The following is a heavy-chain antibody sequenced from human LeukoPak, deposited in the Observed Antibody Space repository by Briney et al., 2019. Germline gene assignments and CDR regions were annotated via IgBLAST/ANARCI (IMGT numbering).Heavy chain of an antibody. CDR1: GYTLTELS. D-gene: IGHD3-22*01. CDR2: FDPEDDER. J-gene: IGHJ4*02. Sequence: ASVKVSCKVSGYTLTELSMHWVRQAPGKGLEWMGGFDPEDDERVYAQKFQGRVTMTEDTSTDTAYMELSSLRSEDTAIYYCATELRSGYFDYWGQGTLVTVSS. V-gene: IGHV1-24*01. CDR3: ATELRSGYFDY.